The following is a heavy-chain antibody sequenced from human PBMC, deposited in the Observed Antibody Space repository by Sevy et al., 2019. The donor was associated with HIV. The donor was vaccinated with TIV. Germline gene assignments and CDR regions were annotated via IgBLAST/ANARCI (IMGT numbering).Heavy chain of an antibody. CDR3: ATHAGIAAAGRVFDY. J-gene: IGHJ4*02. CDR2: TRNKADGYTT. CDR1: GFTFSDHY. Sequence: GGPLRLSCVASGFTFSDHYMEWVRQAPGKGLEWVGRTRNKADGYTTEYAASVEGRFTISIDDSKNSLYVQMNSLKTEDTAVYYCATHAGIAAAGRVFDYWGQGTLVTVSS. V-gene: IGHV3-72*01. D-gene: IGHD6-13*01.